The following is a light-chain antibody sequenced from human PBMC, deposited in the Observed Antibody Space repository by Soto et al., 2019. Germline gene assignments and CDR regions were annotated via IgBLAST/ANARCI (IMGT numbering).Light chain of an antibody. J-gene: IGKJ1*01. CDR3: QQYNSYWT. CDR2: DAS. CDR1: LTITNS. V-gene: IGKV1-5*01. Sequence: IQMTQSPSTLSASVGDRVTITCRASLTITNSLAWYQQKPGKAPNLLIYDASTLESGVPSRFSGSGSGTEFTLTITSLQPGYFATYYCQQYNSYWTFGQGTKVEIK.